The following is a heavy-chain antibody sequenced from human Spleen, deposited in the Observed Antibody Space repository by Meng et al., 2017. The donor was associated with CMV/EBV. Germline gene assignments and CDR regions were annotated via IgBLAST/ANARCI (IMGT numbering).Heavy chain of an antibody. J-gene: IGHJ5*02. Sequence: QGRLKGSGPGLVKPSETPSLTCTVSGGSISSYYWSWIRQPAGKGLEWIGRIYTSGSTNYNPSLKSRVTMSVDTSKNQFSLKLSSVTAADTAVYYCARDYPSMIGFWRRMNWFDPWGQGTLVTVSS. CDR3: ARDYPSMIGFWRRMNWFDP. V-gene: IGHV4-4*07. D-gene: IGHD3-22*01. CDR2: IYTSGST. CDR1: GGSISSYY.